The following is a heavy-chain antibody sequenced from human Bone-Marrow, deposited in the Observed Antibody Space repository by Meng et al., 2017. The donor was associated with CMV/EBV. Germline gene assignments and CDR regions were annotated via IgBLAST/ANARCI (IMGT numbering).Heavy chain of an antibody. V-gene: IGHV3-74*01. Sequence: GESLKISCAASGFTFSSYWMHWVRQAPGKGLVWVSRINSDGSSTSYADSVKGRFTISRDNAKNTLYLQMNSLRAEDTAVYYCARANIVVVPAVGYVENAFDIWGQGTMVTVSS. J-gene: IGHJ3*02. D-gene: IGHD2-2*01. CDR2: INSDGSST. CDR3: ARANIVVVPAVGYVENAFDI. CDR1: GFTFSSYW.